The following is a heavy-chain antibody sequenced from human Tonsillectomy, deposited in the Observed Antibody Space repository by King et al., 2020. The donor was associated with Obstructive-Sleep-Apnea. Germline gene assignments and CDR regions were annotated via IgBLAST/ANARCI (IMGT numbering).Heavy chain of an antibody. CDR3: AKAGLGVGAPGVHFDY. J-gene: IGHJ4*02. D-gene: IGHD1-26*01. Sequence: VQLVESGGGVVQPGRSLRLSCAASGFTFSSFGMHWVRQAPGKGLEWVAVISYDGSSKNYADSVKGRFSISRDNSKNTLYLQMKSLRAEDTAVYYCAKAGLGVGAPGVHFDYWGQGTLVTVSS. CDR1: GFTFSSFG. CDR2: ISYDGSSK. V-gene: IGHV3-30*18.